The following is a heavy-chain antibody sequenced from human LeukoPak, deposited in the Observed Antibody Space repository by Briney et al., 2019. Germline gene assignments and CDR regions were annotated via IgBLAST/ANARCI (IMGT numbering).Heavy chain of an antibody. CDR2: INTNTGNP. Sequence: ASVKVSCKASGYTFTNYAINWVRQAPGQGLEWMGWINTNTGNPTYAQGFTRRFVFSLDTSVSTAYLQISSLKAEDTAVYYRARDSLDGSAYYWGQGTLVTVSS. CDR3: ARDSLDGSAYY. D-gene: IGHD5-24*01. V-gene: IGHV7-4-1*02. J-gene: IGHJ4*02. CDR1: GYTFTNYA.